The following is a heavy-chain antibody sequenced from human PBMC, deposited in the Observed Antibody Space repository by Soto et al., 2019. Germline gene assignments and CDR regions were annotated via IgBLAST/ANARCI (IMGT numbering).Heavy chain of an antibody. D-gene: IGHD6-19*01. V-gene: IGHV2-5*02. J-gene: IGHJ4*02. CDR3: AHRRYSSGWNQGNYFDY. CDR2: IYWDDGK. Sequence: QITLKESGPTLVKPTQTLTLTCTFSGFSLSTSGVGVGWIRQPPGKALEWLALIYWDDGKRYSPSLKSRLTITKDTSKNQVVLTMTNMDPVDTATYYCAHRRYSSGWNQGNYFDYWGQGTLVTVSS. CDR1: GFSLSTSGVG.